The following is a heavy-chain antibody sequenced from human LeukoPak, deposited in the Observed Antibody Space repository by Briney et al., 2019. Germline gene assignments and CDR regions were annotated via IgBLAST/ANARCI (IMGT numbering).Heavy chain of an antibody. D-gene: IGHD4-11*01. J-gene: IGHJ4*02. CDR1: GGSLSSGDYY. CDR3: AREHSNYGSDY. Sequence: PSETLSLTCTVSGGSLSSGDYYWSWIRQPPGKGLEWIGYIYYSGSTYYNPSLKSRVTISVDTSKNQFSLKLSSVTAADTAVYYCAREHSNYGSDYWGQGTLVTVSS. V-gene: IGHV4-30-4*08. CDR2: IYYSGST.